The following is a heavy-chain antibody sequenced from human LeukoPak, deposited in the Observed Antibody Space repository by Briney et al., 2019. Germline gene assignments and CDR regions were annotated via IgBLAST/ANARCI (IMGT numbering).Heavy chain of an antibody. D-gene: IGHD3-10*01. CDR1: GFTFSSYV. J-gene: IGHJ4*02. CDR3: AKDLHYGSADY. V-gene: IGHV3-30*04. CDR2: ISYDGSNE. Sequence: GGSLRLSCAASGFTFSSYVMHWVRQAPGKGLEWVAIISYDGSNEYYADSVKGRFTISRDNAKNALYLQMNSLRAEDTAVYYCAKDLHYGSADYWGQGTLVTVSS.